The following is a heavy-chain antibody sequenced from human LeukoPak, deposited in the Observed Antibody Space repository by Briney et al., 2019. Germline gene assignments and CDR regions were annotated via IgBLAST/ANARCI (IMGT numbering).Heavy chain of an antibody. V-gene: IGHV1-2*02. CDR3: ARDERFCNGDNHYSDLGY. CDR2: INPNTGDT. CDR1: GYTFTGYY. J-gene: IGHJ4*02. D-gene: IGHD2-15*01. Sequence: VASVKVSCKASGYTFTGYYLFWVRQAPGQGLEWMGWINPNTGDTRYGQKFQGRVTLTRDTSIRTTYMELSSLRSDDTAVYYCARDERFCNGDNHYSDLGYRGQGTLVTVSS.